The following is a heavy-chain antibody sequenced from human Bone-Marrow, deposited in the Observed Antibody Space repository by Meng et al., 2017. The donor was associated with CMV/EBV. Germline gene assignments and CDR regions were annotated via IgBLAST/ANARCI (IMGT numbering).Heavy chain of an antibody. CDR3: ARDGVLPAACDI. CDR1: GYTFTSYY. Sequence: ASVKVSCKASGYTFTSYYMHWVRQAPGQGREWMGIINPSGGSTSYAQKFQGRVTMTRDTSTTTVYMEMSSLRSEDTEVYYCARDGVLPAACDIWGQGTMVTVSS. D-gene: IGHD2-2*01. J-gene: IGHJ3*02. CDR2: INPSGGST. V-gene: IGHV1-46*01.